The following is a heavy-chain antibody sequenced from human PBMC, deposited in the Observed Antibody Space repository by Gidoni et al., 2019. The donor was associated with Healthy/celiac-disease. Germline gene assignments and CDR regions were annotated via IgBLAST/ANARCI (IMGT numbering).Heavy chain of an antibody. Sequence: QVQLQQWGAGLLKPSETLSLTCAVYGGSFSGYYWSWIRQPPGKGLEWIGEINHSGSTNYNPSLKSRVTISVDTSKNQFSLKLSSVTAADTAVYYCARGRGYCSSTSCYSISRYFDYWGQGTLVTVSS. CDR2: INHSGST. CDR1: GGSFSGYY. V-gene: IGHV4-34*01. D-gene: IGHD2-2*01. CDR3: ARGRGYCSSTSCYSISRYFDY. J-gene: IGHJ4*02.